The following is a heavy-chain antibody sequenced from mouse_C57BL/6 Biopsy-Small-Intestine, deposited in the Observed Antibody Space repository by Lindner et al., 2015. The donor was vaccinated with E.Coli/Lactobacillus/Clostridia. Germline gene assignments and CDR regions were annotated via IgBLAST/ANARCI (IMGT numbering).Heavy chain of an antibody. CDR1: GYTVTSYV. V-gene: IGHV1-14*01. CDR3: ARDDAAYAY. J-gene: IGHJ3*01. Sequence: VQLQESGPELVKPGASVRMSCKASGYTVTSYVMYWFRQKPGQGLEWIGYINPSNDGTKYNETFKGKATLTSDRSSGTAYMELSSLTSEDSAVYYCARDDAAYAYWGQGTLVTVSA. CDR2: INPSNDGT.